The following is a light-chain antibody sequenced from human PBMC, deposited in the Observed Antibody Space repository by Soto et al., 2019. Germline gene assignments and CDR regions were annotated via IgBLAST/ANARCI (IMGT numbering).Light chain of an antibody. Sequence: VLMPPPDSLVLSLGERATITCKSSNMILYSSNNKNYLAWYQQKLGQPPKLLIRGASTRESGVPYRFSGSGSGTDFTLSISSLQAEDVAVYYCQQYYSTPWTFGQGTKVDIK. V-gene: IGKV4-1*01. CDR3: QQYYSTPWT. CDR1: NMILYSSNNKNY. CDR2: GAS. J-gene: IGKJ1*01.